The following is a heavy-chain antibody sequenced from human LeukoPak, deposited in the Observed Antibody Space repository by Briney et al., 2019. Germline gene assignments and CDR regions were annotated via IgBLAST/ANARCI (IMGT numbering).Heavy chain of an antibody. CDR3: ARVRIAAAGTGDAFDI. D-gene: IGHD6-13*01. Sequence: PGGSLRLSCTASGFTFDDHGMSWVRQAPGKGLEWVANIKQDGSEKYYVDSVKGRFTISRDNAKNSLYLQMNSLRAEDTAVYYCARVRIAAAGTGDAFDIWGQGTMVTVSS. V-gene: IGHV3-7*01. CDR1: GFTFDDHG. CDR2: IKQDGSEK. J-gene: IGHJ3*02.